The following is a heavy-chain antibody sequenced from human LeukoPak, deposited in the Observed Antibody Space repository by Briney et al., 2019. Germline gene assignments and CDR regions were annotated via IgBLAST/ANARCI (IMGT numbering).Heavy chain of an antibody. Sequence: GSLRLSCAASGFTFSSYAMHWVRQAPGKGLEWVAVISYDGSNKYYADSVKGRFTISRDNSKNTLYLQMNSLRAEDTAVYYCAKDPSGGYSYDYWGQGTLVTVSS. CDR3: AKDPSGGYSYDY. CDR2: ISYDGSNK. CDR1: GFTFSSYA. V-gene: IGHV3-30-3*01. D-gene: IGHD5-18*01. J-gene: IGHJ4*02.